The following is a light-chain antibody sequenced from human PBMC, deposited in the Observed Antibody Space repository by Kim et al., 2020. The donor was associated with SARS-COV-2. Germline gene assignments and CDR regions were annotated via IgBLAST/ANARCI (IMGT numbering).Light chain of an antibody. CDR2: GAS. Sequence: EIVLTQSPGTLSLSPGERATLSCRASQSVSSSYLAWYQQKPGQAPRLLNYGASSRATGIPDRFSGSGSGTDFTLTISRLETEDFAVYYCQQYGSSPPITFGTGPKVDIK. CDR1: QSVSSSY. J-gene: IGKJ3*01. CDR3: QQYGSSPPIT. V-gene: IGKV3-20*01.